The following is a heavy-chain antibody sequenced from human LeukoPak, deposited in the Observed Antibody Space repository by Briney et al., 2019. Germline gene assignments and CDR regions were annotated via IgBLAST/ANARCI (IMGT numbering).Heavy chain of an antibody. J-gene: IGHJ4*02. CDR3: ARVRIGGPTGYSSSWYGGEDYFDY. CDR1: GYTFTSYG. CDR2: ISAYNGNT. Sequence: ASVKVSCKASGYTFTSYGISWVRQAPGQGLEWMGWISAYNGNTNYAQKLQGRVTMTTDTSTSTAYMELRSLRSDDTAVYYCARVRIGGPTGYSSSWYGGEDYFDYWGQGTLVTVSS. D-gene: IGHD6-13*01. V-gene: IGHV1-18*01.